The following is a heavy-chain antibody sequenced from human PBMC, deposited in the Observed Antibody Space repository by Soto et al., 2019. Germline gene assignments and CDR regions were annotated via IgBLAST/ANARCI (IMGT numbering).Heavy chain of an antibody. V-gene: IGHV3-23*01. Sequence: GGSLRLSCAASGFTFSNYAMIWVRQAPGKGLEWVSIIGATGGGTSYADSVKGRFTISRDTSKNTLYLQMNSLRAEDTAIYYCAKARFLEWLLLFDYWGQGTQVTVSS. CDR3: AKARFLEWLLLFDY. CDR2: IGATGGGT. CDR1: GFTFSNYA. J-gene: IGHJ4*02. D-gene: IGHD3-3*01.